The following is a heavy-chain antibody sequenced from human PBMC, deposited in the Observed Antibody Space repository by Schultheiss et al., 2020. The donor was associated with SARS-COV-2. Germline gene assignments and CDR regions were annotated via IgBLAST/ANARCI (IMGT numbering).Heavy chain of an antibody. J-gene: IGHJ4*02. V-gene: IGHV1-2*02. CDR3: ATVLGRMRAGNTGGH. CDR1: GYTFTGYY. Sequence: ASVKVSCKAYGYTFTGYYMHWVRQAPGQGLEWMGWINPNSGGTNYERKFQCRVTMTRDTSISTAYMELSSLRYDDTAVYYCATVLGRMRAGNTGGHWGQGTLVTVSS. CDR2: INPNSGGT. D-gene: IGHD1-1*01.